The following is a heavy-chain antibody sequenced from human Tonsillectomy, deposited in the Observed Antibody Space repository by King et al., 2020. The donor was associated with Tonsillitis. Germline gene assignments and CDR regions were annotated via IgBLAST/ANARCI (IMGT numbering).Heavy chain of an antibody. D-gene: IGHD2-2*01. V-gene: IGHV3-7*01. J-gene: IGHJ4*02. Sequence: VQLVESGGGLVQPGGSLRLSCEASGFTFNRYWMTWVRQAPGKGLEWVANIKEDGSEKNYVDSVKGRFTISRDNAKNSLFLQMNSLRAEDSAVYYWAGRSCSITACFGASWNSFENWGQGTVVTVSS. CDR2: IKEDGSEK. CDR1: GFTFNRYW. CDR3: AGRSCSITACFGASWNSFEN.